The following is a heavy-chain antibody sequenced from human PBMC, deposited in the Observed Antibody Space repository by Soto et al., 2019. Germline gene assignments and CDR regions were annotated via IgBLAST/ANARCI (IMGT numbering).Heavy chain of an antibody. Sequence: ASVKVSCKASGYTFTSYGITWVRQAPGQGLEYMGWIGASKSNTNYAQKLQGRVTMTTDTSTGTAYMELRSLRSDDTAVYYCARAGSGSYYDGIDYWGQGTLVTVSS. CDR3: ARAGSGSYYDGIDY. CDR2: IGASKSNT. D-gene: IGHD1-26*01. J-gene: IGHJ4*02. CDR1: GYTFTSYG. V-gene: IGHV1-18*01.